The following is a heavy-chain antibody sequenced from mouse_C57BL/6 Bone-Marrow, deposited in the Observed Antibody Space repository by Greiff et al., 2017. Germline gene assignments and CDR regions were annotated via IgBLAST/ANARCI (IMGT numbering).Heavy chain of an antibody. CDR1: GYTFTGYW. CDR2: ILPGSGST. D-gene: IGHD2-12*01. V-gene: IGHV1-9*01. Sequence: QVQLQQSGAELMKPGASVKFSCKATGYTFTGYWIEWVKQRPGHGLEWIGVILPGSGSTNYNEKFKGKATFTADTSSNTAYMQLSSLTTEDSAIYYCARFVYDGPNWDFDVWGTGTTVTVSS. CDR3: ARFVYDGPNWDFDV. J-gene: IGHJ1*03.